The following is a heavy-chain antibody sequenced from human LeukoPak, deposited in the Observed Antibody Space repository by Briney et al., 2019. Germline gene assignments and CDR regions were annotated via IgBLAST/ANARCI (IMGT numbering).Heavy chain of an antibody. Sequence: GGSLRLSCAASGFTFSNAWMSWVRQAPGKGLEWVGRIKSKTDGGTTDYAAPVKGRFTISRDDSKNTLYLQVNSLKTEDTAVYYCTTFTWIQLWRYGDYWGQGTLVTVSS. V-gene: IGHV3-15*01. CDR2: IKSKTDGGTT. CDR3: TTFTWIQLWRYGDY. CDR1: GFTFSNAW. D-gene: IGHD5-18*01. J-gene: IGHJ4*02.